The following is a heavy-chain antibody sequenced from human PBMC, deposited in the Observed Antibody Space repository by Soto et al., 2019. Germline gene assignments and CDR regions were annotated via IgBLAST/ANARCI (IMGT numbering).Heavy chain of an antibody. Sequence: EVHLLGSGGGLVQPVGYLRLSCLSSGFSFNDYWMNWVRQAPGKGLEWVANIGEDGEETQYVDSGKGRFTISRDNAKKSVHLQMNSVRAEDTAVYFCAAIERWSDFNYWGQGIPVAVSS. V-gene: IGHV3-7*01. CDR2: IGEDGEET. D-gene: IGHD2-15*01. CDR1: GFSFNDYW. CDR3: AAIERWSDFNY. J-gene: IGHJ4*02.